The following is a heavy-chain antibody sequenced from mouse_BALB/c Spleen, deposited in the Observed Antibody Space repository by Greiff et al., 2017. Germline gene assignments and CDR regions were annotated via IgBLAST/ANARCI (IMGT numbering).Heavy chain of an antibody. J-gene: IGHJ3*01. D-gene: IGHD2-10*01. CDR2: IWAGGST. Sequence: VQRVESGPGLVAPSQSLSITCTVSGFSLTSYGVHWVRQPPGKGLEWLGVIWAGGSTNYNSALMSRLSISKDNSKSQVFLKMNSLQTDDTAMYYCASPYYGNYGGFAYWGQGTLVTVSA. V-gene: IGHV2-9*02. CDR1: GFSLTSYG. CDR3: ASPYYGNYGGFAY.